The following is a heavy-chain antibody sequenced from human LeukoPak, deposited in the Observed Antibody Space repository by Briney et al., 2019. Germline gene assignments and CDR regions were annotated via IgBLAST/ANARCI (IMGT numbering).Heavy chain of an antibody. CDR2: MNPHSGNT. CDR3: ASSSSKTQGYSSGWYPFDY. V-gene: IGHV1-8*01. Sequence: GASVKVSCKTSGYTFTSYDINWVRQATGQRLEWTGWMNPHSGNTGYTQKFQGRVTMTSDTFLSTPHMELSSLRSEDTAVYYCASSSSKTQGYSSGWYPFDYWGQGTLVTVSS. J-gene: IGHJ4*02. CDR1: GYTFTSYD. D-gene: IGHD6-19*01.